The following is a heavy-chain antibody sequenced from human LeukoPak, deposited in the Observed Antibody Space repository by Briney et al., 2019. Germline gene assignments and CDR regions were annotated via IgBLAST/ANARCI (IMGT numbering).Heavy chain of an antibody. CDR1: GFTFNNYE. CDR2: ISSSGSST. J-gene: IGHJ4*02. Sequence: GGSLRLSCAASGFTFNNYEMTWFRQAPGKGLEWVSYISSSGSSTYYADSVKGRFTISRDNTKNSLYLQMNSLRAEDTAVYYCARVGVGVHFDYWGQGTLVTVSS. V-gene: IGHV3-48*03. D-gene: IGHD1-26*01. CDR3: ARVGVGVHFDY.